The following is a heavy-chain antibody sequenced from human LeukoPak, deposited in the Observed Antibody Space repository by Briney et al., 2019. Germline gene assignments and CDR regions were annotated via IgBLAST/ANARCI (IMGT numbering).Heavy chain of an antibody. V-gene: IGHV1-58*01. D-gene: IGHD3-10*01. CDR2: IVVGSGNT. Sequence: GASVKVSCKASGFTFTSSAVQWVRQARGQRLEWIGWIVVGSGNTNYAQKFQERVTITRDMSTSTAYMELSSLRSEDTAVYYCAVLASGFGEFHAFDIWGQGTMVTVSS. CDR1: GFTFTSSA. CDR3: AVLASGFGEFHAFDI. J-gene: IGHJ3*02.